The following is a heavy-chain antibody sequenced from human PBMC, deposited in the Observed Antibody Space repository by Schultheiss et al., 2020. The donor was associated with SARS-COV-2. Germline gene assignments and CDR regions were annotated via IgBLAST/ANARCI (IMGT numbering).Heavy chain of an antibody. D-gene: IGHD4-23*01. CDR3: ARDTRDAVGSHLDY. CDR2: ISSSSDYI. Sequence: GESLKISCAASGFTFSSYGMHWVRQAPGKGLEWVSSISSSSDYIYYADSLKGRFTISRDTAKRSLFLHMNSLRVEDTGVYYCARDTRDAVGSHLDYWGQGTPVTVSS. CDR1: GFTFSSYG. V-gene: IGHV3-21*01. J-gene: IGHJ4*02.